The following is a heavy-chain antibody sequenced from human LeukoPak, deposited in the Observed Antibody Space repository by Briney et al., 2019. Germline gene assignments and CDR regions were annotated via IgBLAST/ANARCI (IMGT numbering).Heavy chain of an antibody. CDR1: GGSISSGGYY. V-gene: IGHV4-31*03. CDR3: AGSSSYPYYMDV. D-gene: IGHD6-6*01. CDR2: IYYSGST. J-gene: IGHJ6*03. Sequence: PSETLSLTCTVSGGSISSGGYYWSWIRQHPGKGLEWIGYIYYSGSTYYNPSLKSRVTISVDRSKNQFSLKLSSVTAADTAVYYCAGSSSYPYYMDVWGKGTTVTVSS.